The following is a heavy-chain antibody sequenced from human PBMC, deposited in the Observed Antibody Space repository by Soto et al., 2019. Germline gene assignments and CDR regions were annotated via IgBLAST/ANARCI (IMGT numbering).Heavy chain of an antibody. J-gene: IGHJ3*02. V-gene: IGHV3-53*01. CDR2: IYRGLAT. CDR1: GFTVSNTY. Sequence: EVQLVESGGGLIQPGGSLRLSCAVSGFTVSNTYMSWVRQAPGKGLEWISVIYRGLATYYADSVKGRFTISRDDSRNTVYLQMNSLTTEETALYFCARDLSASSRSDSFDICGQGTMVTVSS. CDR3: ARDLSASSRSDSFDI. D-gene: IGHD6-6*01.